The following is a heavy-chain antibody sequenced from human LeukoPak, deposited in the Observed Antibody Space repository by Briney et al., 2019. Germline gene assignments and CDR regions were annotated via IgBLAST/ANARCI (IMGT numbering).Heavy chain of an antibody. CDR3: ARVSRGAVAVRGFDY. CDR2: INTNTGNP. V-gene: IGHV7-4-1*02. Sequence: GASVKVSCKASGYTFTSYGISWVRQAPGQGLEWMGWINTNTGNPTYAQGFTGRFVFSLDTSVSTAYLQISSLKAEDTAVYYCARVSRGAVAVRGFDYWGQGTLVTVSS. D-gene: IGHD6-19*01. J-gene: IGHJ4*02. CDR1: GYTFTSYG.